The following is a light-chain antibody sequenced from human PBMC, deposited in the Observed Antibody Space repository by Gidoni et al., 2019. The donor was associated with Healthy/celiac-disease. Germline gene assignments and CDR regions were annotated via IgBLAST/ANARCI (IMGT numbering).Light chain of an antibody. Sequence: IVLTQSPATLSLSPGARATLSCRASKSVSSYLAWYQQKPGQAPRLLIYDASNRATGIPARFSGSGSGTDFTLTISSLETEDCAVYYCQQRSNWPPITFGQGTRLEIK. CDR1: KSVSSY. CDR3: QQRSNWPPIT. V-gene: IGKV3-11*01. J-gene: IGKJ5*01. CDR2: DAS.